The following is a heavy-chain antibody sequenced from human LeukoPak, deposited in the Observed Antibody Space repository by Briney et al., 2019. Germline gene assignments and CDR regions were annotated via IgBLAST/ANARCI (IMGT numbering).Heavy chain of an antibody. V-gene: IGHV3-66*01. CDR1: GFTFSSYW. CDR3: ARVEGYNWKHTPLDLRYFDWRYPNWFDP. J-gene: IGHJ5*02. CDR2: IYSGGST. D-gene: IGHD3-9*01. Sequence: PGGSLRLSCAASGFTFSSYWMSWVRQAPGKGLEWVSVIYSGGSTYYADSVKGRFTISRDNSKNTLYLQMNSLRAEDTAVYYCARVEGYNWKHTPLDLRYFDWRYPNWFDPWGQGTLVTVSS.